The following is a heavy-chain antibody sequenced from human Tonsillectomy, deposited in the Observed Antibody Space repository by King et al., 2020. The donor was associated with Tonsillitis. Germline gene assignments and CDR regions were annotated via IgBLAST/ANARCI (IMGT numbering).Heavy chain of an antibody. J-gene: IGHJ3*02. CDR1: GFSLSTSGVA. V-gene: IGHV2-5*01. CDR2: IYWNDDI. D-gene: IGHD1-7*01. Sequence: ITLKESGPTLVKPTQTLTLTCSFSGFSLSTSGVAVGWIRQPPGKALEWLAFIYWNDDILYSPSLKSRLTVTKDTSKNHVVLTLTNMDPVDTATYYCAHRHPVEFNWSYGAFDIWGQGTMVTVSS. CDR3: AHRHPVEFNWSYGAFDI.